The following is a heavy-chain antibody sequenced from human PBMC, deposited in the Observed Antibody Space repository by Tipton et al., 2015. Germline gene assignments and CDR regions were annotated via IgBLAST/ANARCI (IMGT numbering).Heavy chain of an antibody. CDR2: IWPDDSDT. D-gene: IGHD2-8*01. CDR1: GYRFNHFW. J-gene: IGHJ5*01. V-gene: IGHV5-51*01. CDR3: ARQPLVYAINGWLDS. Sequence: QLVQSGAEVKKPGESLKISCKASGYRFNHFWIGWVRQMPGKGLEWMGIIWPDDSDTRYSPSFEGLITISADKSISTAYLQWSSLNASDTAIYYCARQPLVYAINGWLDSWGQGTLVTVSS.